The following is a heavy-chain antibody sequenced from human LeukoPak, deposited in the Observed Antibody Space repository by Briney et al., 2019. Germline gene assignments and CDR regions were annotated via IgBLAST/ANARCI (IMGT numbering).Heavy chain of an antibody. D-gene: IGHD5-12*01. CDR3: ASRGGYRFRFTDYYYYYMDV. Sequence: SETLFLTCAVYGGSFSGYYWSSIRQPPGKVLEWIGEFNHSGNTKYNPSLKSRVTISVDSSKNQFSLKLNSVTAADAAVYYCASRGGYRFRFTDYYYYYMDVWGNGTTVTVSS. CDR1: GGSFSGYY. CDR2: FNHSGNT. J-gene: IGHJ6*03. V-gene: IGHV4-34*01.